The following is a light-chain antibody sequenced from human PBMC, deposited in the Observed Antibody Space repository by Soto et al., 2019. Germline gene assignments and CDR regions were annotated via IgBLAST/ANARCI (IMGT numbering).Light chain of an antibody. J-gene: IGLJ1*01. CDR2: EGN. Sequence: QSALTQPASVSGSPGQSITISCAGSISDVGSSNLVSWYQQHPGKVPKLIIYEGNRRPSGVSSRFSGSNSGKTASLTISGLQAEDEADYYCCSYVGARRYVFVIGTKV. V-gene: IGLV2-23*01. CDR1: ISDVGSSNL. CDR3: CSYVGARRYV.